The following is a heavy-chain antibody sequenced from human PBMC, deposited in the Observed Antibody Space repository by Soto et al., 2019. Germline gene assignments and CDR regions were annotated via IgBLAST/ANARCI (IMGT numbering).Heavy chain of an antibody. CDR3: ARGGNRYSNVASGVGGFDY. D-gene: IGHD5-12*01. Sequence: SETLSLTCTVSGASISSSYWSWIRQSPERGLEWIAYVYHTGATNYNPSPKSRVTIPLDTSKGQFSLNLTSLTPADTAVYFCARGGNRYSNVASGVGGFDYWGQGSLVTVSS. V-gene: IGHV4-59*01. CDR2: VYHTGAT. J-gene: IGHJ4*02. CDR1: GASISSSY.